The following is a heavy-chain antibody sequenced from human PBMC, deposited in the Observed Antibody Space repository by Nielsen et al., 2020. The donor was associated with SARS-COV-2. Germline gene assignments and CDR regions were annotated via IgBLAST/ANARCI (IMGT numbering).Heavy chain of an antibody. J-gene: IGHJ6*02. Sequence: SLKISCAASGFTFDDYAMHWVRQAPGKGLEWVSGISWNSGSIGYADSVKGRFTISRDNAKNSLYLQMNSLRAEDTALYYCTSFGGRWFGKDYYYYGMDVWGQGTTVTVSS. V-gene: IGHV3-9*01. CDR1: GFTFDDYA. D-gene: IGHD3-10*01. CDR2: ISWNSGSI. CDR3: TSFGGRWFGKDYYYYGMDV.